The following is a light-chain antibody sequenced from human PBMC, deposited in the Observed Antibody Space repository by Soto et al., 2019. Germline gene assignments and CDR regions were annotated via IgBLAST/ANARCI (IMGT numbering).Light chain of an antibody. Sequence: QSALTQPPSASGSPGQSVTISCTGTSSDVGSYNYVSWYQQHPDKAPKLIIYEVNERPSGVPDRFSGSKSGNTASLTVSGLQADDEADYYCTSSAGSKNPVVFGGGTKLTVL. CDR2: EVN. CDR1: SSDVGSYNY. J-gene: IGLJ3*02. CDR3: TSSAGSKNPVV. V-gene: IGLV2-8*01.